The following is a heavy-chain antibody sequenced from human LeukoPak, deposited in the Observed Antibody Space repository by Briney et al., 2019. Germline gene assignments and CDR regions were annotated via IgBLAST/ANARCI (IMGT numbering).Heavy chain of an antibody. D-gene: IGHD3-9*01. J-gene: IGHJ5*02. V-gene: IGHV4-30-4*01. Sequence: SETLSLTCAVYGGSFSGYYWSWIRQPPGKGLEWIGYIYYSGSTYYNPSLKSRVTISVDTSKNQFSLKLSSVTAADTAVYYCARDTSKALRYFDWLRWFDPWGQGTLVTVSS. CDR1: GGSFSGYY. CDR2: IYYSGST. CDR3: ARDTSKALRYFDWLRWFDP.